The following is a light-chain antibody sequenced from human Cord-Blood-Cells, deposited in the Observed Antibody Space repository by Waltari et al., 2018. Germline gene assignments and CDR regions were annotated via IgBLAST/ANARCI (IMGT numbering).Light chain of an antibody. CDR3: CSYAGSSTWV. Sequence: HSALTQPASVSGSPGQSITISCTGTSSDVGRYNLVSWYQQHPGQAPKLMIYEGSKRPSGVSNRFSGSKSGNTASLTISGLQAEDEADYYCCSYAGSSTWVFGGGTKLTVL. CDR2: EGS. V-gene: IGLV2-23*01. CDR1: SSDVGRYNL. J-gene: IGLJ3*02.